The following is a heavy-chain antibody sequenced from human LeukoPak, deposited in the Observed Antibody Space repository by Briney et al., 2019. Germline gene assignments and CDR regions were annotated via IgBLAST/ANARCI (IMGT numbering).Heavy chain of an antibody. CDR3: AKDEDFWSGYSDY. CDR1: GFTFSSYS. D-gene: IGHD3-3*01. Sequence: GGSLRLSCAASGFTFSSYSMSWVRQAPGKGLEWVSAISGSGGSTYYADSVKGRFTISRDNSKNTLYLQMNSLRAEDTAVYYCAKDEDFWSGYSDYWGQGTLVTVSS. V-gene: IGHV3-23*01. J-gene: IGHJ4*02. CDR2: ISGSGGST.